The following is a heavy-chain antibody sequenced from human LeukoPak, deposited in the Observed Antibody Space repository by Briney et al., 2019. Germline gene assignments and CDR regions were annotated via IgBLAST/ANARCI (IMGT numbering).Heavy chain of an antibody. Sequence: GGSLRLSCAASGFTFSSYAMSWVRQAPGKGLEWVSAISGSGGSTYYADSVKGRFTISRDNSKNTLYPQMNSLRAEDTAVYYCAKDTSNYYGLSRRFDPWGQGTLVTVSS. CDR3: AKDTSNYYGLSRRFDP. D-gene: IGHD3-10*01. CDR1: GFTFSSYA. CDR2: ISGSGGST. J-gene: IGHJ5*02. V-gene: IGHV3-23*01.